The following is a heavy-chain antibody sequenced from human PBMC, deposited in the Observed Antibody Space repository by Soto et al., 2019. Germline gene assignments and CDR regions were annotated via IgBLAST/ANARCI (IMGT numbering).Heavy chain of an antibody. J-gene: IGHJ4*02. CDR1: GFTFSSYA. V-gene: IGHV3-30*04. D-gene: IGHD3-22*01. Sequence: LRLSCAASGFTFSSYAMHWVRQAPGKGLEWVAVISYDGSLQHYADSVKGRFTISRDNSKNTLYLQMNSLRADDTAVYYCAKGSSGYRPYYFDYWGQGTLVSVSS. CDR2: ISYDGSLQ. CDR3: AKGSSGYRPYYFDY.